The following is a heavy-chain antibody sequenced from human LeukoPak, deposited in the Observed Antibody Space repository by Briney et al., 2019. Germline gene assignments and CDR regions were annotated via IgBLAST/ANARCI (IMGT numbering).Heavy chain of an antibody. CDR2: INPSGGST. Sequence: ASVKVSCKASGYTFTSYYMHWVRQAPGQGLEWMGIINPSGGSTSYAQKFQGRVTMTRDMSTSTVYMELSSLRSEDTAVYYCARASLYDSWSGYPGMIDYWGQGTLVTVSS. J-gene: IGHJ4*02. CDR1: GYTFTSYY. V-gene: IGHV1-46*01. D-gene: IGHD3-3*01. CDR3: ARASLYDSWSGYPGMIDY.